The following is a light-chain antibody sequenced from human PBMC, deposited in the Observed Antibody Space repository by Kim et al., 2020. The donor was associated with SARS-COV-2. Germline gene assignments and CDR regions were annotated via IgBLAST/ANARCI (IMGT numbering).Light chain of an antibody. CDR2: GAA. CDR3: QQYHHWPLT. CDR1: QSVSSN. J-gene: IGKJ4*01. V-gene: IGKV3-15*01. Sequence: EIVMTQSPATLSVSPGERATLSCRTSQSVSSNLAWYQQKPGQTPRLLIYGAATRATGIPGRFSGSGSGTEFTLTISSLQSEDFAVYYCQQYHHWPLTFGRGTKVDIK.